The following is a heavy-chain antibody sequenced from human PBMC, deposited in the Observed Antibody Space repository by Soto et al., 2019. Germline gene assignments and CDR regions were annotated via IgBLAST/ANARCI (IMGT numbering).Heavy chain of an antibody. CDR1: GGSISSGGYS. CDR2: IYHSGST. J-gene: IGHJ4*02. CDR3: ARVGESSVIPQGWKRWYYCDH. D-gene: IGHD3-10*01. V-gene: IGHV4-30-2*01. Sequence: QLQLQESGSGLVKPSQTLSLTCAVSGGSISSGGYSWSWIRQPPGKGLEWIGYIYHSGSTYYNPSLKSRVTISVDRSKNQFSLKLSSVTAADTAVYYCARVGESSVIPQGWKRWYYCDHWGQGTLVTVSS.